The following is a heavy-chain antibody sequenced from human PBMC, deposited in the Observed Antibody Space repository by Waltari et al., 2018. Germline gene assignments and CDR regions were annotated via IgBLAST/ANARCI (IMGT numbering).Heavy chain of an antibody. Sequence: LQLQQSGPTLVKPSETLSLTCTVPGGSISRSSYYWGWIRQAPGKGLEWIGSIYYSGTTYYNPTLESRVTISGDTSKNQFSLKLSSVTAADTAVYYCVRHWKRNGYRFDPWGQGTLVTVSS. CDR3: VRHWKRNGYRFDP. CDR2: IYYSGTT. J-gene: IGHJ5*02. V-gene: IGHV4-39*01. D-gene: IGHD5-12*01. CDR1: GGSISRSSYY.